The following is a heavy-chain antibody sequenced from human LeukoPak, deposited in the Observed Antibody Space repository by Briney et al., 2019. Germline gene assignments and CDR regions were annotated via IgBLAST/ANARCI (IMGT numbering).Heavy chain of an antibody. CDR3: ARDLSYNGYDSGAYYFDY. CDR1: GFTFDDYA. CDR2: ISWNSGSI. D-gene: IGHD5-12*01. J-gene: IGHJ4*02. Sequence: PGGSLRLSCAASGFTFDDYAMHWVRHAPGKGLEWVSGISWNSGSIGYADSVKGRFTISRDNAKNSLYLQMNSLRAEDTAMYYCARDLSYNGYDSGAYYFDYWGQGTLVTVSS. V-gene: IGHV3-9*01.